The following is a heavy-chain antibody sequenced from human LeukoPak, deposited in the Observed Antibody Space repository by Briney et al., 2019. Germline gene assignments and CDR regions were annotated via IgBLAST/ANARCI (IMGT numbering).Heavy chain of an antibody. D-gene: IGHD4-11*01. CDR2: MNPNTGNA. Sequence: GASVKVSCKASEYTFTNFDINWVRQATGQGLEWMGWMNPNTGNAGHAQKFQDRVTITWDASISTAYMDLSSLRSEDTAVYYCARVGYSNSYDYWGQGTLVTVSS. CDR3: ARVGYSNSYDY. CDR1: EYTFTNFD. V-gene: IGHV1-8*03. J-gene: IGHJ4*02.